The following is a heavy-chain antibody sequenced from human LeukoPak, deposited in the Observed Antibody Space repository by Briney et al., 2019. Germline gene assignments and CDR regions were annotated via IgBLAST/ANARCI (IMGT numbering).Heavy chain of an antibody. Sequence: GGSLRLSCAASGFTYISYDMSWVRQAPGKGLQWVSAVSSGGDRTYYADSVKGRFSISRDNSKNTLYLQMNSLSADDTAVYYCASGGGYCSTISCYLLYYWGQGALVTVSS. CDR3: ASGGGYCSTISCYLLYY. J-gene: IGHJ4*02. V-gene: IGHV3-23*01. CDR2: VSSGGDRT. D-gene: IGHD2-2*01. CDR1: GFTYISYD.